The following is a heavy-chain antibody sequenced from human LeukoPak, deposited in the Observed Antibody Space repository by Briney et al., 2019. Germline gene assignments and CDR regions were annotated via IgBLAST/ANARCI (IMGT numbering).Heavy chain of an antibody. CDR2: IYYSGST. Sequence: SEILSLTCTVSGGSISSSSYYWGWIRQPPGKGLEWIGSIYYSGSTYYNPSLKSRVTISVDTSKNQFSLKLSSVTAADTAVYYCAYSSSWYRFDYWGQGTLVTVSS. CDR1: GGSISSSSYY. CDR3: AYSSSWYRFDY. D-gene: IGHD6-13*01. J-gene: IGHJ4*02. V-gene: IGHV4-39*01.